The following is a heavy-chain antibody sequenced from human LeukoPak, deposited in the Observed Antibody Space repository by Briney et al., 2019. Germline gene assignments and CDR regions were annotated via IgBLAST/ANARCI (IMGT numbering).Heavy chain of an antibody. CDR3: ARETGILTGYTYYFDY. Sequence: LQTLSLTCTVSGGSISSGDYYWSWIRQPPGKGLEWIGYIYYSGSTYYNPSLKSRVTISVDTSKNQFSLKLSSVTAADTAVYYCARETGILTGYTYYFDYWGQGTLVTVSS. V-gene: IGHV4-30-4*08. J-gene: IGHJ4*02. CDR1: GGSISSGDYY. D-gene: IGHD3-9*01. CDR2: IYYSGST.